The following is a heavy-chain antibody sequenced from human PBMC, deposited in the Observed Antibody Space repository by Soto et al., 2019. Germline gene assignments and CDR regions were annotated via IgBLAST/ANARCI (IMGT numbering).Heavy chain of an antibody. J-gene: IGHJ4*02. CDR2: IYYSGST. CDR1: GGSISSGGYY. Sequence: QVQLQESGPGLVKPSQTLSLTCTVSGGSISSGGYYWSWIRQHPGKGLEWIGYIYYSGSTYYNPSLKSRVTISVDTSKNQFSLKLSSVTAADTAVYYCARAWGWVDTAMFVLDYWGQGTLVTVSS. V-gene: IGHV4-31*03. D-gene: IGHD5-18*01. CDR3: ARAWGWVDTAMFVLDY.